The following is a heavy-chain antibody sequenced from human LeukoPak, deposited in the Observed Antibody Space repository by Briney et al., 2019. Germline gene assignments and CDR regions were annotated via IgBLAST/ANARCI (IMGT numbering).Heavy chain of an antibody. D-gene: IGHD2-2*02. CDR2: INPNSGGT. Sequence: GASVKVSCKASGYTFTGYYMHWVRQAPGQGLEWMGWINPNSGGTNYAQKFQGRVTMTRDTSISTAYMELSRLRSDDTAVYYCAREAVVVPAAIRPNFDYWGQGTLVTVSS. CDR1: GYTFTGYY. V-gene: IGHV1-2*02. J-gene: IGHJ4*02. CDR3: AREAVVVPAAIRPNFDY.